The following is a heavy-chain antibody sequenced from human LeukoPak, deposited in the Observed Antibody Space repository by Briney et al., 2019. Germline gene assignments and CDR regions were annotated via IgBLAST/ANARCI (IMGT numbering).Heavy chain of an antibody. CDR2: MSGTGGRT. D-gene: IGHD4-17*01. CDR1: GFIFSSYA. J-gene: IGHJ4*02. V-gene: IGHV3-23*01. Sequence: PGGSLRLSCAGSGFIFSSYAMSWVRQAPGKGLEWVSTMSGTGGRTYYADSVKGRFTISRDNSKNTLYLQMNSLRAEDTAVYYCASKAVTYYYDYWDQGTLVIVSS. CDR3: ASKAVTYYYDY.